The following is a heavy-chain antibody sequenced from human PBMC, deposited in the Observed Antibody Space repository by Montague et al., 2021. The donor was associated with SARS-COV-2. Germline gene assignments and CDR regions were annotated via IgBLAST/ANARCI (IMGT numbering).Heavy chain of an antibody. J-gene: IGHJ5*02. CDR1: GGSFSGYY. D-gene: IGHD3-16*02. CDR2: INHSGST. CDR3: ARGYDYVWGSYRYLHWFDP. V-gene: IGHV4-34*01. Sequence: SETLSLTCAAYGGSFSGYYWSWIRQPPGKGLEWIGEINHSGSTNYNPSLKSRVTIPVDTSKNQFSLKLSSVTAADTAVYYCARGYDYVWGSYRYLHWFDPWGQGPLVTVSS.